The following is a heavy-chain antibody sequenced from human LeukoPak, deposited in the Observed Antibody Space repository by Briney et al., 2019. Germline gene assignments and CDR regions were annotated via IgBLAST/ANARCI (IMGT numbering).Heavy chain of an antibody. V-gene: IGHV1-8*01. CDR1: GYTFTSYG. CDR3: ARGYCSGGSCSEGVDY. D-gene: IGHD2-15*01. Sequence: VASVKVSCKASGYTFTSYGINWVRQATGQGLEWMGWMNPNSGNTGYAQKFQGRVTMTRNTSISTAYMELSSLRSEDTAVYYCARGYCSGGSCSEGVDYWGQGTLVTVSS. J-gene: IGHJ4*02. CDR2: MNPNSGNT.